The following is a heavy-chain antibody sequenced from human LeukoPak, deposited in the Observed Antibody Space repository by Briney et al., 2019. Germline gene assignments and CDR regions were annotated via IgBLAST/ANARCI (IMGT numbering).Heavy chain of an antibody. J-gene: IGHJ4*02. CDR3: ARGGPAARLITFGGVTDY. D-gene: IGHD3-16*01. Sequence: GGSLRLSCAASGFIVSSNDMNWVRQAPGKGLEWVSVIYSGGRTSYSDSVKGRFTISRDNSKNTLYLQMNSLRAEDTAVYYCARGGPAARLITFGGVTDYWGQGALVTVSS. V-gene: IGHV3-53*01. CDR2: IYSGGRT. CDR1: GFIVSSND.